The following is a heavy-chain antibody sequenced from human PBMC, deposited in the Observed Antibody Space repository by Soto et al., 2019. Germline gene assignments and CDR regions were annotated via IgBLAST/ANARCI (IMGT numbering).Heavy chain of an antibody. Sequence: GGSLRLSCAASGFTFSSYAMSWVRQTPGKGLEWVSAISGSGGSTYYADSVKGRFTISRDNSKNTLYLQMNSLRAEDTAVYYCANHPVYGENPLYYYYYYMDVWGKGTTVTVSS. D-gene: IGHD4-17*01. CDR3: ANHPVYGENPLYYYYYYMDV. CDR1: GFTFSSYA. J-gene: IGHJ6*03. CDR2: ISGSGGST. V-gene: IGHV3-23*01.